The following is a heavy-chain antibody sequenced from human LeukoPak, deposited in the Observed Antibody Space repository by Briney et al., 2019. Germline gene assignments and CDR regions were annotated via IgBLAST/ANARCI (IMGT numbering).Heavy chain of an antibody. J-gene: IGHJ3*02. CDR1: NGSLSSYY. CDR2: IYYSGST. CDR3: ARRQGFTVTTCFDI. D-gene: IGHD4-17*01. Sequence: SETLSLTCTVSNGSLSSYYWSWIRQPPGKGLEWIGYIYYSGSTNYNPSLKSRVTISVDTSKNQFSLKLSSVTAADTAVYYCARRQGFTVTTCFDIWGQGTLVTVSS. V-gene: IGHV4-59*08.